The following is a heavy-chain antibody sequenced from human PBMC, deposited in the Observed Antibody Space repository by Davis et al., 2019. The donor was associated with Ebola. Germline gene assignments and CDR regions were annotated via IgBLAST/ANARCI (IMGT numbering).Heavy chain of an antibody. D-gene: IGHD3-3*01. Sequence: GESLKISCQGSGYSFTSYWIGWVRQMPGKGLEWMGIIYPGDSDTRYSPSFQGQVTISADKSISTAYLQWSSLKASDTAMYYCARRLVNYDFWSGFDAFDIWGQGTMVTVSS. V-gene: IGHV5-51*01. CDR2: IYPGDSDT. J-gene: IGHJ3*02. CDR1: GYSFTSYW. CDR3: ARRLVNYDFWSGFDAFDI.